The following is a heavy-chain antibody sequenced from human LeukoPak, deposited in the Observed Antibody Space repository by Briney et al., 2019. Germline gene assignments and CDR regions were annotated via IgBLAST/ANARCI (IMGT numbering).Heavy chain of an antibody. V-gene: IGHV3-7*03. Sequence: GGSLRLSCAASGFTFSSYWMSWVRQAPGKGLEWVANIKQDGSEKYYVDSVKGRFTISRDNAKNSLYLQMNSLRAEDTAVYYCARDPSIAVAGEFDCWGQGTLVTVSS. CDR2: IKQDGSEK. D-gene: IGHD6-19*01. CDR3: ARDPSIAVAGEFDC. J-gene: IGHJ4*02. CDR1: GFTFSSYW.